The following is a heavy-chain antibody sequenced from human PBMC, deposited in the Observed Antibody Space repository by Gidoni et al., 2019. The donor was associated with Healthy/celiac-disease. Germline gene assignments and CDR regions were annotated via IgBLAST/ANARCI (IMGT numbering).Heavy chain of an antibody. J-gene: IGHJ5*01. CDR2: IRSKSNSYAT. CDR1: GFTFSGSA. CDR3: TRGGSNYWFDS. Sequence: EVQLVESGGGLVKRGGSLHISCEASGFTFSGSAMHWVRQASGIGLEWVGRIRSKSNSYATAYAASVKGRFTISRDDSKNTAYLQMNSLKTEDTAVYYCTRGGSNYWFDSWGQGTLVTVSS. D-gene: IGHD1-26*01. V-gene: IGHV3-73*01.